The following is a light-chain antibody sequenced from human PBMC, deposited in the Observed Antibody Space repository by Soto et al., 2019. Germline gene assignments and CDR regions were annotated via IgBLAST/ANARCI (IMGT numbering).Light chain of an antibody. Sequence: DRVTITCRASQRISSWLAWYQRRPGKAPKLLIYDASSLQSGVPSRFSGSGSGTEFTLTISSLQPDDFATYYCQQYNSYSWTFGQGTKVDIK. CDR3: QQYNSYSWT. CDR2: DAS. CDR1: QRISSW. V-gene: IGKV1-5*01. J-gene: IGKJ1*01.